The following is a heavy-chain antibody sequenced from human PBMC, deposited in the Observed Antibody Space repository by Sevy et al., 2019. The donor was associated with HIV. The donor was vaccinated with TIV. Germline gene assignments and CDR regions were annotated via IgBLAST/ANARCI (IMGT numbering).Heavy chain of an antibody. D-gene: IGHD3-10*01. V-gene: IGHV3-30*02. J-gene: IGHJ6*02. Sequence: GGSLRLSCAASGFTFSSYGMHWVRQAPGKGLEWVAFIRYDGSNKYYADSVKGRFTISRDNSKNTLNLQMNSLRAEDTAVYYCAKDPRFRELLHYYYGMDVWGQGTTVTVSS. CDR2: IRYDGSNK. CDR3: AKDPRFRELLHYYYGMDV. CDR1: GFTFSSYG.